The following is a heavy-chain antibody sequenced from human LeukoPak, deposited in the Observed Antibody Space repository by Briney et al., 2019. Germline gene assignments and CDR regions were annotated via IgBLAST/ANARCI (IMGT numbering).Heavy chain of an antibody. V-gene: IGHV3-23*01. D-gene: IGHD2-2*01. CDR1: GFTFSSYA. Sequence: GGSLGLSCAASGFTFSSYAMSWVRQAPGEGLEWVSAISGSGGSTYYADSVKGRFTISRDNSKNTLYLQMNSLRAEDTAVYYCAKEGALGYCSSTSCEDAFDIWGQGTMVTVSS. CDR3: AKEGALGYCSSTSCEDAFDI. CDR2: ISGSGGST. J-gene: IGHJ3*02.